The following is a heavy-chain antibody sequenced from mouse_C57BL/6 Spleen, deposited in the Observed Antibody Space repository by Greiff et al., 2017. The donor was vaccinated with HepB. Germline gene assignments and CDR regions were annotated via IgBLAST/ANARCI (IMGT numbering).Heavy chain of an antibody. D-gene: IGHD2-1*01. V-gene: IGHV3-6*01. J-gene: IGHJ3*01. CDR1: GYSITSGYY. CDR3: SRGYYGNYVAWFAY. CDR2: ISYDGSN. Sequence: EVKLLESGPGLVKPSQSLSLTCSVTGYSITSGYYWNWIRQFPGNKLEWMGYISYDGSNNYNPSLKNRISITRDTSKNQFFLTLNSLTTEDTATYYCSRGYYGNYVAWFAYWGQGTLVTVSA.